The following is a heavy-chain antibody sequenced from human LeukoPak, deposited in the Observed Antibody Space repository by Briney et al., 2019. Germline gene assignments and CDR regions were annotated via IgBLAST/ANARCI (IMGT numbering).Heavy chain of an antibody. CDR3: ARDRLRYCSSTSCYGHFDY. J-gene: IGHJ4*02. V-gene: IGHV3-7*01. CDR1: GFTFSSYA. Sequence: GRSLRLSCAASGFTFSSYAMHWVRQAPGKGLEWVANIKQDGSEKYYVDSVKGRFTISRDNAKNSLYLQMNSLRAEDTAVYYCARDRLRYCSSTSCYGHFDYWGQGTLVTVSS. D-gene: IGHD2-2*01. CDR2: IKQDGSEK.